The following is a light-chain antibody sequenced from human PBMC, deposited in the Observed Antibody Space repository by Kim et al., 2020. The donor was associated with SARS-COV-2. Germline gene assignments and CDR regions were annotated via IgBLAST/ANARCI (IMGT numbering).Light chain of an antibody. CDR2: DAS. CDR1: QSVARNF. J-gene: IGKJ2*01. V-gene: IGKV3-20*01. Sequence: PGESATLSCRASQSVARNFLAWYQQRAGLPPRLLIYDASVRATDVPDRFSGSGSGTDFTLTIRRTEPEDLAVYFCQQYASSPKTFGQGTKLEI. CDR3: QQYASSPKT.